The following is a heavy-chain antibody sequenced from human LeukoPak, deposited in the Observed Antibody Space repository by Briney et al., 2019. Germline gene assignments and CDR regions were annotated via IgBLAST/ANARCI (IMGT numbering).Heavy chain of an antibody. CDR3: AKRSVAATVATDYYYYMDV. CDR2: ISGSGGST. V-gene: IGHV3-23*01. Sequence: GGSLRLSCAASGFTFSSYAMSWVRQAPGKGLEWVSAISGSGGSTYYADSVKGRFTISRDNSKNTLYLQMNSLRAEDTAVYYCAKRSVAATVATDYYYYMDVWGKGTTVTVSS. D-gene: IGHD4-11*01. CDR1: GFTFSSYA. J-gene: IGHJ6*03.